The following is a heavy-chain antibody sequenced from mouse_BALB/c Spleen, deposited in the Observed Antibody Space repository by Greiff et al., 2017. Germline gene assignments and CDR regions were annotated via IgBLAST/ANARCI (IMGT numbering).Heavy chain of an antibody. CDR1: GFAFSSYD. CDR2: ISSGGGST. V-gene: IGHV5-12-1*01. D-gene: IGHD2-4*01. J-gene: IGHJ2*01. CDR3: ARHGSTMITTGFDY. Sequence: EVQRVESGGGLVKPGGSLKLSCAASGFAFSSYDMSWVRQTPEKRLEWVAYISSGGGSTYYPDTVKGRFTISRDNAKNTLYLQMSSLKSEDTAMYYCARHGSTMITTGFDYWGQGTTLTVSA.